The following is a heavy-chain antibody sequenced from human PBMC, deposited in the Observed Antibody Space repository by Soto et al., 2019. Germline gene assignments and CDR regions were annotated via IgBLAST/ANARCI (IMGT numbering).Heavy chain of an antibody. V-gene: IGHV4-31*03. J-gene: IGHJ4*02. CDR1: GCSISSDGYY. CDR2: IYYSGSS. D-gene: IGHD3-10*01. CDR3: ARYRLSRYGSGTYYFDY. Sequence: SETLSLTCTVSGCSISSDGYYWSWIRQHPGKGLEWIGYIYYSGSSYYNPSLKSRVTISVDTSKNQFSLKLSSVTAADTAVYYCARYRLSRYGSGTYYFDYWGQGTLVTVSS.